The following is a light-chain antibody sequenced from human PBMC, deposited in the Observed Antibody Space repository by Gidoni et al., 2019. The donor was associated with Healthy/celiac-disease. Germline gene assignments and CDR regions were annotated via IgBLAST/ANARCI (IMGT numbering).Light chain of an antibody. CDR1: SSDVGGYNY. V-gene: IGLV2-14*01. CDR2: DVS. Sequence: QSALTLPASLSGSPGQSITISCTGTSSDVGGYNYVSWYQQHPGKAPKLMIYDVSNRPSGVSNRFSGSKSGNTASLTISGLQAEDEADYYCSSYTSSSTRVFGGGTKLTVL. CDR3: SSYTSSSTRV. J-gene: IGLJ3*02.